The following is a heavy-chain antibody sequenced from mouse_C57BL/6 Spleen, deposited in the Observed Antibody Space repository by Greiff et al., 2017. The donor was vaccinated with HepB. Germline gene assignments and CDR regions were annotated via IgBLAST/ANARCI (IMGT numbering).Heavy chain of an antibody. V-gene: IGHV1-67*01. CDR2: ISTYYGDA. Sequence: QVQLQQSGPELVRPGVSVKISCKGSGYTFTDYAMHWVKQSHAKSLEWIGVISTYYGDASYNQKFKDKATMTVDKSSSTAYMELARLTSEDSAVYYCARTSYYYGSSRGAYYFDYWGQGTTLTVSS. J-gene: IGHJ2*01. CDR1: GYTFTDYA. D-gene: IGHD1-1*01. CDR3: ARTSYYYGSSRGAYYFDY.